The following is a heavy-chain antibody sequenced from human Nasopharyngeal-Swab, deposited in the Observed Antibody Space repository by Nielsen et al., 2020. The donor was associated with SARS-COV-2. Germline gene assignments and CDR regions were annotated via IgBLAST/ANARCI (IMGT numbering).Heavy chain of an antibody. V-gene: IGHV3-21*06. CDR3: TRDYKTYCGGDCYADY. D-gene: IGHD2-21*02. CDR2: ISSSSFI. Sequence: GESLKISCAASGFTFSTYSMNWVRQAPGKGLEWVSSISSSSFIYYADSVKSRFTISRDNVKNSLYLQMNSLRAEDTAVYYCTRDYKTYCGGDCYADYWGRGTLVTVSS. CDR1: GFTFSTYS. J-gene: IGHJ4*02.